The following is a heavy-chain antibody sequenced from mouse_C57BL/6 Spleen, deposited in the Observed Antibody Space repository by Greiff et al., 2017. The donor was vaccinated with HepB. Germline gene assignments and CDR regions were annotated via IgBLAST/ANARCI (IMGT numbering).Heavy chain of an antibody. V-gene: IGHV5-17*01. D-gene: IGHD2-1*01. J-gene: IGHJ1*03. CDR2: ISSGSSTI. Sequence: EVQLVESGGGLVKPGGSLKLSCAASGFTFSDYGMHWVRQAPEKGLEWVAYISSGSSTIYYADTVKGRFTISRDNAKNTLFLQMTSLRSEDTAMYYCATYGKPYFDVWGTGTTVTVSS. CDR3: ATYGKPYFDV. CDR1: GFTFSDYG.